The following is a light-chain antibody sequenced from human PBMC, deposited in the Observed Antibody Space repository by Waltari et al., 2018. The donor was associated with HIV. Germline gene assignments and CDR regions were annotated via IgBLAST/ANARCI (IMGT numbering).Light chain of an antibody. Sequence: QSVLTQPPSASGTPGQRVTISCSGSRSNIASNTVNWYQQLPGTAPKLLIYSNNQRPSGVPDLFSGSKSGTSASLAISGLQSEDEADYYCAAWDDNLNGWVCGGGTKLTVL. CDR1: RSNIASNT. V-gene: IGLV1-44*01. J-gene: IGLJ3*02. CDR2: SNN. CDR3: AAWDDNLNGWV.